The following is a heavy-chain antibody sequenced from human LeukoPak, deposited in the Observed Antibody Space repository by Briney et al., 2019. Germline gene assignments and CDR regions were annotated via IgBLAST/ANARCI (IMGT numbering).Heavy chain of an antibody. V-gene: IGHV1-2*02. D-gene: IGHD6-25*01. CDR2: INPNSGGT. Sequence: ASVKVSCKASGYTFTVYYMHWVRQPPGQGLEWMGWINPNSGGTNYAQKFQGRVTMTRDTSISTVYMDLTRLMSDDTAVYYCARVRQRLLPAFWGQGTLVTVSS. J-gene: IGHJ4*02. CDR3: ARVRQRLLPAF. CDR1: GYTFTVYY.